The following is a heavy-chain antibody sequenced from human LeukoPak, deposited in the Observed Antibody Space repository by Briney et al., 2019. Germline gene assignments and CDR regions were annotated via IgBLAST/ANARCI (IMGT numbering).Heavy chain of an antibody. J-gene: IGHJ4*02. Sequence: PGRSLRLSCAASGFTFSSYAMHWVRQAPGKGLEWVAVISYDGSNKYYAASVKGRFTISRDNSKNTLYLQMNSLRAEDTAVYYCARERVAAAGTGSRFDYWGQGTLVTVSS. D-gene: IGHD6-13*01. V-gene: IGHV3-30-3*01. CDR3: ARERVAAAGTGSRFDY. CDR2: ISYDGSNK. CDR1: GFTFSSYA.